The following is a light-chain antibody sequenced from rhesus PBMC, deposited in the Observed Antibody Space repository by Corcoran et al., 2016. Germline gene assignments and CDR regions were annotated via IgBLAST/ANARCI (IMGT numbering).Light chain of an antibody. V-gene: IGLV2-23*01. Sequence: QAALTQPPSVSGSPGQSVTISCTGTSSDIGGYNYVSWYQQHPGKAPKLMIYDVSKRPSGVSDRFSGSKSANTASRTISGLQAEAEADYYGSSDAGSNTDYCFGAGTRLTVL. CDR2: DVS. CDR1: SSDIGGYNY. CDR3: SSDAGSNTDYC. J-gene: IGLJ1*01.